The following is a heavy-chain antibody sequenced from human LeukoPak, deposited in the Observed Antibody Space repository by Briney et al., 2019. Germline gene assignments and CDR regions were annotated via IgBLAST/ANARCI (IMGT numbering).Heavy chain of an antibody. CDR1: GFTFSNYN. D-gene: IGHD2-2*01. CDR3: ARDRTSTYPAFDP. CDR2: ISSSGSTI. J-gene: IGHJ5*02. V-gene: IGHV3-48*04. Sequence: GGSLRLSCAASGFTFSNYNMNWVRQAPGKGLEWVSYISSSGSTIYYADSVKGRFTISRDNAKNSLYLQMNSLRAEDTAVYYCARDRTSTYPAFDPWGQGTLVTVSS.